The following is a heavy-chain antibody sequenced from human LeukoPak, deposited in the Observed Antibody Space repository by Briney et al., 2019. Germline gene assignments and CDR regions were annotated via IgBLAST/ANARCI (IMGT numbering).Heavy chain of an antibody. V-gene: IGHV3-21*01. Sequence: PGGSLRLSCAASGFTFSSYSMNWFGRAPGKGLNWVSSIGSANSYIYYADSLKGRFTISRDNAKNSLYLQMNSLRAEDTAVYYCAGASGGNRPFDYWGQGTLVTVSS. CDR3: AGASGGNRPFDY. D-gene: IGHD1-14*01. J-gene: IGHJ4*02. CDR1: GFTFSSYS. CDR2: IGSANSYI.